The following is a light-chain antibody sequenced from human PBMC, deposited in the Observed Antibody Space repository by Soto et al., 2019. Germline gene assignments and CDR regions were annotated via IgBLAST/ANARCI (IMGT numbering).Light chain of an antibody. J-gene: IGKJ5*01. V-gene: IGKV3-15*01. CDR3: QHCNNWPIT. CDR2: GAS. CDR1: QSVSSN. Sequence: IVLAQSPATPAVFPGGSATLPCRASQSVSSNLAWYQQKPGQAPRLLIYGASTRATGFPARFSGSGSGTEFTLTISSLQSEDFAVYYCQHCNNWPITFGQGTRREIK.